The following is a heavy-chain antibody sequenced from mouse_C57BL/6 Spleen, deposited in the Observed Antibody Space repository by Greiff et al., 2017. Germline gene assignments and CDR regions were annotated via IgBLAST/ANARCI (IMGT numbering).Heavy chain of an antibody. D-gene: IGHD1-2*01. CDR2: IDPENGDT. Sequence: VQLQQSGAELVRPGASVKLSCTASGFNIKDDYMHWVKQRPEQGLEWIGRIDPENGDTAYASKFQGKATITAATSSNTAYLQRSSLTSEDTAVYYCRGVTAHYWGQGTTLTVAS. V-gene: IGHV14-4*01. CDR1: GFNIKDDY. J-gene: IGHJ2*01. CDR3: RGVTAHY.